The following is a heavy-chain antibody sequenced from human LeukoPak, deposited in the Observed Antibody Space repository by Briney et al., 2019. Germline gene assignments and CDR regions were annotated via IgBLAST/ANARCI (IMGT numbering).Heavy chain of an antibody. D-gene: IGHD6-19*01. Sequence: PSETLSLTCTVSGGSISSSSYYWDWIRQPPGKGLEWIGSIYYSGSTYYNPSLKSRVTISVDTSKNQFSLKLSSVTAADTAVYYCARQGTRSPWLVRWFDYWGQGTLVTVSS. CDR2: IYYSGST. CDR3: ARQGTRSPWLVRWFDY. V-gene: IGHV4-39*01. CDR1: GGSISSSSYY. J-gene: IGHJ4*02.